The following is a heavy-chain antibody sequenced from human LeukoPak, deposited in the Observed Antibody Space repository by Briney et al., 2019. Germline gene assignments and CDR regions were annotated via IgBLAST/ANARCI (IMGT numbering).Heavy chain of an antibody. V-gene: IGHV4-61*01. D-gene: IGHD3-22*01. CDR1: GGSVSSGSSF. Sequence: SSETLSLACTVSGGSVSSGSSFWSWIRQPPGKGLEWIGYIYHSGNTNYNPSLKSRVTISVDTSKSQLSLKLNSVTAADTAVYYCAGDRNYYDSSGYYFANWGQGTLVTVSS. J-gene: IGHJ4*02. CDR2: IYHSGNT. CDR3: AGDRNYYDSSGYYFAN.